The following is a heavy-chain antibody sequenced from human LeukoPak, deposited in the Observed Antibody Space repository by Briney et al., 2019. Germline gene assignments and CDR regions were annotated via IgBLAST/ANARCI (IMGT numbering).Heavy chain of an antibody. J-gene: IGHJ4*02. Sequence: GGSLRLSCAASGFTFSIYGMSWVRQAPGKGLEWVSAISDSGTYTYYADSVKGRFTISRDNFKNTLYLQMNSLRAEDTAVYYCAKKNLDGDYVRYFDYWGQGTLVTVSS. D-gene: IGHD4-17*01. CDR3: AKKNLDGDYVRYFDY. V-gene: IGHV3-23*01. CDR2: ISDSGTYT. CDR1: GFTFSIYG.